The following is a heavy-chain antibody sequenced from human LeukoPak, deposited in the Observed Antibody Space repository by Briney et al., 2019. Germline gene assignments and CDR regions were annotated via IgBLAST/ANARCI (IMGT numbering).Heavy chain of an antibody. D-gene: IGHD5-12*01. V-gene: IGHV5-51*01. CDR3: ARERGGSGYDSGLDYDY. CDR2: IYPGDSHT. J-gene: IGHJ4*02. CDR1: GYRFTNYW. Sequence: GESLKISCKGSGYRFTNYWIAWVRQMPGKGLEWMGIIYPGDSHTRYSPSFQGQVIISVDKSISTAYLQWNSLKASDTAMYYCARERGGSGYDSGLDYDYWGQGTLVTVSS.